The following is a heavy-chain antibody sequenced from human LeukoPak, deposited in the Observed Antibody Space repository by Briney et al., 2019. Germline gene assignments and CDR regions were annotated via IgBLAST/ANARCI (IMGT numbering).Heavy chain of an antibody. J-gene: IGHJ3*02. D-gene: IGHD3-10*01. CDR3: ARDAFQGFYYGSGSYFHDAFDI. CDR1: GFTFSRFW. V-gene: IGHV3-7*01. CDR2: INQDGSVK. Sequence: GGSLRLSCAASGFTFSRFWMSWVRQAPGKGLEWVANINQDGSVKHYVGSVKGRFTISRDNAKNSLYLQMNSLRAEDTAVYYCARDAFQGFYYGSGSYFHDAFDIWGQGTMVTVSS.